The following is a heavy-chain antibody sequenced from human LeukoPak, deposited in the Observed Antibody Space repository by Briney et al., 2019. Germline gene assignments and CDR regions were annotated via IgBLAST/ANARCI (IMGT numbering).Heavy chain of an antibody. CDR3: ARDIVSGSGSLDY. Sequence: GRSLRLSCAASGFTFSSYGMHWVRQAPGKGLEWVAVIWYDGSNKYYADSVKGRFTISRDNSKNTLYLQMNSLRAEDTAVYYCARDIVSGSGSLDYWGQGTLVTVSS. D-gene: IGHD3-10*01. V-gene: IGHV3-33*01. CDR2: IWYDGSNK. CDR1: GFTFSSYG. J-gene: IGHJ4*02.